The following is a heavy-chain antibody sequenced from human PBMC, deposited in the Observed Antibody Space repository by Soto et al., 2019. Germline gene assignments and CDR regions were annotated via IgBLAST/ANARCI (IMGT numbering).Heavy chain of an antibody. CDR1: EFTFISYA. V-gene: IGHV3-23*01. D-gene: IGHD6-13*01. Sequence: GSLRLSCADSEFTFISYAMTCVRQAPGKGLEWVSAISGSGVSTYYADSVKGRFTISRDNSKNTLYLQMNSLRAEDTAVYYCAKDRLKQAPHYFDYWGQGTLVTVSS. CDR3: AKDRLKQAPHYFDY. J-gene: IGHJ4*02. CDR2: ISGSGVST.